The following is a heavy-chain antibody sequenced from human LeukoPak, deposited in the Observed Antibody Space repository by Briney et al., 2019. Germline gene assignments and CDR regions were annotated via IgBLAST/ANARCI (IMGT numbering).Heavy chain of an antibody. CDR3: ARGVYGDYDLSYYFDY. Sequence: PGGSLRLSCAASGFTFSDYYMSWIRQAPGKGLEWVSYISSSSSYTNYADSVKGRFTISRDNAKKSLYLQMNSLRAEDTAVYYCARGVYGDYDLSYYFDYWGQGTLVTVSS. CDR2: ISSSSSYT. D-gene: IGHD4-17*01. J-gene: IGHJ4*02. V-gene: IGHV3-11*06. CDR1: GFTFSDYY.